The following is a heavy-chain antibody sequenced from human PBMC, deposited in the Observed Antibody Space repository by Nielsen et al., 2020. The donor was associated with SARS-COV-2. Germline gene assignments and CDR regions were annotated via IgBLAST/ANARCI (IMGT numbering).Heavy chain of an antibody. CDR3: ARTRGYYYGMDV. Sequence: SVKVSCKASGGTFSSYTISWVRQAPGQGLEWMGRIIPILGIANYAQKFQGRVTMTTDTSTSTAYMELRSLRSDDTAVYYCARTRGYYYGMDVWGQGTTVTVSS. CDR2: IIPILGIA. J-gene: IGHJ6*02. CDR1: GGTFSSYT. V-gene: IGHV1-69*02.